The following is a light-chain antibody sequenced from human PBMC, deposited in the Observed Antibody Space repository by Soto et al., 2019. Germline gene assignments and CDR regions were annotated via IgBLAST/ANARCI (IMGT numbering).Light chain of an antibody. V-gene: IGKV3-11*01. CDR1: QSISSS. J-gene: IGKJ1*01. CDR2: DAS. CDR3: KQRSTWPRT. Sequence: EIVLTQSPATLSMSPGERATLSCRASQSISSSLVWYQQKPGQAPRLLIYDASTRATGIPARFSGSGSGTDSTLTISTLEPEDLAVYYGKQRSTWPRTSGQGTTLEIK.